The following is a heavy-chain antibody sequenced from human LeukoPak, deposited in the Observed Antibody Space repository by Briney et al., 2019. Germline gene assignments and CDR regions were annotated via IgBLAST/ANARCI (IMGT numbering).Heavy chain of an antibody. CDR3: ARDSIVVVPAAILADYYYYMDV. J-gene: IGHJ6*03. CDR1: GFTFDDYG. Sequence: GGSLRLSCAASGFTFDDYGMSWVRQAPGKGLEWVSGINWNGGSTGYADSVKGRFTISGDNAKNSLYLQMNSLRAEDTALYYCARDSIVVVPAAILADYYYYMDVWGKGTTVTVSS. D-gene: IGHD2-2*02. V-gene: IGHV3-20*04. CDR2: INWNGGST.